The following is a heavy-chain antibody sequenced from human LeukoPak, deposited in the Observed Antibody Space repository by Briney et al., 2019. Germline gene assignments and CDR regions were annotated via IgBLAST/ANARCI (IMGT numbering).Heavy chain of an antibody. Sequence: PSETLSLTCTVSGGSISRYYGSWIRQPAGKGLEWIGRIYTSGSTNYNPSLKSRVTMSVDTSKNQFSLKLSSVTAADTAVYYCARLRFLEFDWYFDLWGRGTLVTVSS. CDR3: ARLRFLEFDWYFDL. CDR1: GGSISRYY. V-gene: IGHV4-4*07. J-gene: IGHJ2*01. D-gene: IGHD3-3*01. CDR2: IYTSGST.